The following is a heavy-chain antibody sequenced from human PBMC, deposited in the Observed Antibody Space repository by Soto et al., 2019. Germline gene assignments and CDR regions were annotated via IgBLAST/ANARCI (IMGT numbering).Heavy chain of an antibody. D-gene: IGHD3-10*01. J-gene: IGHJ3*02. CDR2: ISGSGGVK. CDR1: GFTFNIYA. CDR3: AKDRGPRPDAFDI. V-gene: IGHV3-23*01. Sequence: GGSLRLSCAASGFTFNIYAMNWVRQAPGRGLEWVSGISGSGGVKYYGGSVKGRFAISRDNSKNTLYLQMNSLRAEDTAIYYCAKDRGPRPDAFDIWGQGTLVTVPS.